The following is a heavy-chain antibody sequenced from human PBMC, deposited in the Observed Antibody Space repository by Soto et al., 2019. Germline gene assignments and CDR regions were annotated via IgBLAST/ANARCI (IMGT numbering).Heavy chain of an antibody. J-gene: IGHJ6*02. Sequence: QVHLVQSGAEVRKPGASVKVSCKASGYSFTSYGISWVRQAPGQGLEWMGWISTDNGNTNYAHNLPGRVAMTTAPSTSTAFMELWGLGSDDTAVYYCARDVPDTSLFFYYYGMDVWGQVATVTVSS. CDR3: ARDVPDTSLFFYYYGMDV. V-gene: IGHV1-18*01. CDR2: ISTDNGNT. CDR1: GYSFTSYG. D-gene: IGHD2-21*01.